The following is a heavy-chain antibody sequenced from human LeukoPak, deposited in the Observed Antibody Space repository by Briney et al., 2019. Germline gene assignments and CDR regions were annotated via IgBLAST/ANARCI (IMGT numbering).Heavy chain of an antibody. V-gene: IGHV4-59*01. CDR3: ARDGYCSGGSCKGGLDY. D-gene: IGHD2-15*01. Sequence: SETLSLTCTVSGGSISSYYWSWIRQPPGKGLEWIGYISYSGSTNYNPSLKSRVTISVDTSKNQFSLKLSSVTAADTAVYYCARDGYCSGGSCKGGLDYWGQGTLVTVSS. J-gene: IGHJ4*02. CDR1: GGSISSYY. CDR2: ISYSGST.